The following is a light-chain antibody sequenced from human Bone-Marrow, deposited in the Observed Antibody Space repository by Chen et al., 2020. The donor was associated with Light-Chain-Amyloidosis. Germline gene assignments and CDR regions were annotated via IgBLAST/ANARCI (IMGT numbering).Light chain of an antibody. V-gene: IGLV3-21*02. CDR2: DDS. CDR3: QVWDRSSDRPV. CDR1: NIGYTS. Sequence: SYVLTQPSSVSVPLGHTATIACGGNNIGYTSVHWYYQTPGQAPLLIVYDDSDRPSGIAERLSGSNSGNKATLTISRVEAGDEADYYSQVWDRSSDRPVFGGGTKLTVL. J-gene: IGLJ3*02.